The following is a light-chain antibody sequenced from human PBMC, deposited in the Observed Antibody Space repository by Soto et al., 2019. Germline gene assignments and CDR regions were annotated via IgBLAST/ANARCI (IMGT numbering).Light chain of an antibody. CDR1: SSDVGADNF. V-gene: IGLV2-8*01. CDR2: EVT. J-gene: IGLJ1*01. CDR3: SSYAGGNNV. Sequence: QSALTQPPSASGSPGQSVTISCTGTSSDVGADNFVSWYQQHPGKAPKLMISEVTKRPSGVPDRFSGSKSGNTASLTVSGLQAEDEADYYCSSYAGGNNVFGTGTKLTVL.